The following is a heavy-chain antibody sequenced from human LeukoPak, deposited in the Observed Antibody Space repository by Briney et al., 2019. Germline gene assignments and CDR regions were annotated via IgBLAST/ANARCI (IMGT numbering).Heavy chain of an antibody. D-gene: IGHD6-19*01. J-gene: IGHJ5*02. V-gene: IGHV3-7*01. Sequence: PGGSLRLSCVASGFTFNIYWMSWVRQAPGKGLEWVANIKEDGSEKDYVDSVKGRFTISRDNVKNSLYLQMNSLRAEDTAVYYCARDRAVAGLFDPWGQGTLVTVSS. CDR1: GFTFNIYW. CDR2: IKEDGSEK. CDR3: ARDRAVAGLFDP.